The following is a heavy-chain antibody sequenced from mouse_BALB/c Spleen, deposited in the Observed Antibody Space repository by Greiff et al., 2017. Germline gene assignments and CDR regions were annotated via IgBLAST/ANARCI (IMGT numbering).Heavy chain of an antibody. J-gene: IGHJ2*01. D-gene: IGHD3-3*01. CDR1: GFTFSSYG. CDR2: ISSGGSYT. Sequence: EVQLVESGGDLVKPGGSLKLSCAASGFTFSSYGMSWVRQTPDKRLEWVATISSGGSYTYYPDSVKGRFTISTDNAKNTLYLQVSSLKSEDTAMYYCARHGGPLYFDYWGQGTTLTVSA. CDR3: ARHGGPLYFDY. V-gene: IGHV5-6*01.